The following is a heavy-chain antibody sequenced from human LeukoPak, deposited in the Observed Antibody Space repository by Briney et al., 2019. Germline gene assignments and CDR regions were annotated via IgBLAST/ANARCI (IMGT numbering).Heavy chain of an antibody. V-gene: IGHV4-59*12. CDR2: IYYSGST. Sequence: PSETLSLTCTVSGGSISSYYWSWIRQPPGKGLGWIGYIYYSGSTNYNPSLKSRVTISVDTSKNQFSLKLSSVTAADTAVYYCARDLAWGAFDYWGQGTLVTVSS. CDR1: GGSISSYY. CDR3: ARDLAWGAFDY. D-gene: IGHD7-27*01. J-gene: IGHJ4*02.